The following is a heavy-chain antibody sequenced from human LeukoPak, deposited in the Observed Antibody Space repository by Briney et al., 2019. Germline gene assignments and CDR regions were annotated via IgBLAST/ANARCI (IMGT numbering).Heavy chain of an antibody. CDR2: IRPEGSDK. J-gene: IGHJ4*02. D-gene: IGHD1-26*01. CDR1: GFIYSTYG. V-gene: IGHV3-30*02. CDR3: GKHDSASDY. Sequence: PGGSLRLSCAASGFIYSTYGMHWVRQAPGQGLEWVAFIRPEGSDKSYADSVKGRFTISRDNSKNTLYLQMNTLRPEDTAVYYCGKHDSASDYWGQGTLVTVSS.